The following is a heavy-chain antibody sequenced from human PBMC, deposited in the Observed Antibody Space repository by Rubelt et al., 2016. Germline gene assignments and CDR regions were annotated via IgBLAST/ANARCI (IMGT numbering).Heavy chain of an antibody. V-gene: IGHV4-59*08. CDR3: AGQMTTALYYHDYYGMDV. J-gene: IGHJ6*02. CDR2: IYYSGST. CDR1: GGSISSYY. D-gene: IGHD4-17*01. Sequence: GKPSETLSLTCTVSGGSISSYYWSWIRQPPGKGLEWIGYIYYSGSTNYNPSLKSRVTISVDTSKNQFSLKLSSVTAADTAVYYCAGQMTTALYYHDYYGMDVWGQGTTVTVSS.